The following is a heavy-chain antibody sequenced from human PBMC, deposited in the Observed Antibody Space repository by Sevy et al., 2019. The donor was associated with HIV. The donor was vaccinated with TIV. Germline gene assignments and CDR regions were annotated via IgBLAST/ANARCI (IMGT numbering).Heavy chain of an antibody. CDR2: TYYRSKWYN. Sequence: SQTLSLTCAISGDSVSSNSAAWNWIRQSPSRGLEWLGRTYYRSKWYNDYAVSVKSRITINPDTSKNQLSLQLNSVTPEDTALYYCARGDYSYGSSYYYGMDVWGQGTTVTVSS. CDR1: GDSVSSNSAA. V-gene: IGHV6-1*01. CDR3: ARGDYSYGSSYYYGMDV. D-gene: IGHD5-18*01. J-gene: IGHJ6*02.